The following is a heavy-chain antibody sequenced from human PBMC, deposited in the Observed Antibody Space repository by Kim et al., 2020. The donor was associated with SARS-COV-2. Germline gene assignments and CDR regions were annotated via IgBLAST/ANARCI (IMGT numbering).Heavy chain of an antibody. D-gene: IGHD3-22*01. J-gene: IGHJ4*02. CDR3: ARMAHYYDSSGYYYFDY. Sequence: VKGRFTISRDNSKNTLYLQMNSLRAEDTAVYYCARMAHYYDSSGYYYFDYWGQGTLVTVSS. V-gene: IGHV3-30*07.